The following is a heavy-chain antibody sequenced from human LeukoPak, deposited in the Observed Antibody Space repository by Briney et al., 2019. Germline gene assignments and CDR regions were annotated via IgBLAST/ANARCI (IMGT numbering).Heavy chain of an antibody. CDR1: GFTFSSYA. CDR2: ISGSGGST. J-gene: IGHJ6*03. CDR3: AQSLSPYHYYYMDV. Sequence: GGSLRLSCAASGFTFSSYAMSWVRQAPGKGLEWVSAISGSGGSTYYADSVKGRFAISRDNSKNTLYLQMNSLRAEDTAVYYCAQSLSPYHYYYMDVWGKGTTVTVSS. D-gene: IGHD3-16*02. V-gene: IGHV3-23*01.